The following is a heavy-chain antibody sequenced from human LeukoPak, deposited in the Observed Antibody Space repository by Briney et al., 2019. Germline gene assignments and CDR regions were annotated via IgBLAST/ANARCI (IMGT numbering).Heavy chain of an antibody. CDR2: INHSGST. CDR3: ARGRLMVVAATPNYFDY. J-gene: IGHJ4*02. Sequence: KPSETLSLTCAVLGGSFSGYYWSWIRQPPGKGLEWIGEINHSGSTNYNPSLRSRVTISVDTSKNQFSLKLSSVTAADTAVYYCARGRLMVVAATPNYFDYWGQGTLVTVSS. V-gene: IGHV4-34*01. CDR1: GGSFSGYY. D-gene: IGHD2-15*01.